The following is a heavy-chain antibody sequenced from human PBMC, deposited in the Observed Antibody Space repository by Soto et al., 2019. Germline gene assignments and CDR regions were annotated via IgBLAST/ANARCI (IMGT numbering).Heavy chain of an antibody. J-gene: IGHJ4*02. D-gene: IGHD6-13*01. CDR3: ARDRGKLAVNYYFDY. CDR1: GFTLSSYA. Sequence: PGGSLRLSCAASGFTLSSYAMHWVRQAPGKGLEWVAVISYDGSNKYYADSVKGRFTISRDNSKNTLYLQMNSLRAEDTAVYYCARDRGKLAVNYYFDYWGQGTLVTVSS. V-gene: IGHV3-30-3*01. CDR2: ISYDGSNK.